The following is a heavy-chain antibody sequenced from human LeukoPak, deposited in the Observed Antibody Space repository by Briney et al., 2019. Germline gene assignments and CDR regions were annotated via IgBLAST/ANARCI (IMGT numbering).Heavy chain of an antibody. D-gene: IGHD3-16*01. CDR3: ARDTGGSFDY. Sequence: TGGSLRLSCAASGFIFSDYWMTWVRQAPGKGLEWVANMNRDGSEKHYVDSVKGRFTISRDNAKNSLYLQMNSLRAEDTAVYYCARDTGGSFDYWGQGTLVTVSS. CDR1: GFIFSDYW. CDR2: MNRDGSEK. V-gene: IGHV3-7*01. J-gene: IGHJ4*02.